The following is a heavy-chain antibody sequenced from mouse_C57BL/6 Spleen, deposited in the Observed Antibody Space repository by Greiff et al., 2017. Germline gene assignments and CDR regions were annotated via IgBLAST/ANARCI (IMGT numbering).Heavy chain of an antibody. Sequence: EVKLVESGGGLVKPGGSLKLSCAASGFTFSDYGMHWVRQAPETGLEWVAYISSGSSTIYYADTVKGRFTISRDNAKNTLFLQMTSLRSEDTAMYYCASELGYYYAMDYWGQGASVTVSS. CDR1: GFTFSDYG. CDR3: ASELGYYYAMDY. J-gene: IGHJ4*01. V-gene: IGHV5-17*01. CDR2: ISSGSSTI.